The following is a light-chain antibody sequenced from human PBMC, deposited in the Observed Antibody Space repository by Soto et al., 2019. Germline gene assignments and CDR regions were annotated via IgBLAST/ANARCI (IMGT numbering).Light chain of an antibody. CDR1: SSNIGSNS. CDR3: AGWDGSLSGVV. J-gene: IGLJ2*01. CDR2: RNN. Sequence: QSVLTQPPSASGTPGQRVTISCSGSSSNIGSNSVYWYQQLPGTAPKLLIYRNNQWPSGVPDRFSGSKSGTSASLAVSGLRSEDEADYYCAGWDGSLSGVVFGGGTQLTVL. V-gene: IGLV1-47*01.